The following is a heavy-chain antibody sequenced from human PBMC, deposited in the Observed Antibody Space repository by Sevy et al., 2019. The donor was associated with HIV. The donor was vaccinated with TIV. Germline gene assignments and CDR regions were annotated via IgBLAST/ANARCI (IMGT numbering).Heavy chain of an antibody. CDR2: ISYDGSNK. CDR3: AREGGRNRVTRKYYFDY. CDR1: GFTFSSYA. D-gene: IGHD2-15*01. J-gene: IGHJ4*02. V-gene: IGHV3-30*04. Sequence: GGSLRLSCAASGFTFSSYAMHWVRQAPGKGLEWVAVISYDGSNKYYADSVKGRFTISRDNSKNTLYLQMNSLRAEDTAVYYCAREGGRNRVTRKYYFDYWGQGTLVTVSS.